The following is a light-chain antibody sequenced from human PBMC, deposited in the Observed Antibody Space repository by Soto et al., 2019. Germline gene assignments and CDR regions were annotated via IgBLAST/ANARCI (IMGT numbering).Light chain of an antibody. Sequence: DIQMTQSPSSLSASVGDRVTITCRASQAIYNYLAWYQQKPGKVPTLLISAASTLQSGVPSRFSGSGSGTDFTLTISSLQPEDVATYYCQKFSAVPTCGGGTKVEI. J-gene: IGKJ4*01. CDR1: QAIYNY. CDR2: AAS. CDR3: QKFSAVPT. V-gene: IGKV1-27*01.